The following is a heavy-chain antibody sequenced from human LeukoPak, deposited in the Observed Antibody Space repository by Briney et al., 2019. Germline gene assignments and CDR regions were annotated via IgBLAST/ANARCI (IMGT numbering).Heavy chain of an antibody. CDR3: ARGVPAGRIVVVVAATHY. J-gene: IGHJ4*02. CDR1: GFTFSSYA. CDR2: ISYDGSNK. D-gene: IGHD2-15*01. V-gene: IGHV3-30-3*01. Sequence: GRSLRLSCAASGFTFSSYAMHWVRQAPGKGLEWVAVISYDGSNKYYADSVKGRFTISRDNSKNTLYLQMNSLRAEDTAVYYCARGVPAGRIVVVVAATHYWGQGTLVTVSS.